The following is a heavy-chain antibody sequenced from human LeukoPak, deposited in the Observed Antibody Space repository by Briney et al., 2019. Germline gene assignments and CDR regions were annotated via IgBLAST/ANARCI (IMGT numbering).Heavy chain of an antibody. CDR1: GGSISSYY. CDR3: ERDKHHHSYGSGYYYYMDV. CDR2: IYYSGST. J-gene: IGHJ6*03. Sequence: SETLSLTCTVSGGSISSYYWSWIRQPPGKGLEWIGYIYYSGSTNYNPSLKGRVTISVDTSNNQFSLKLSTVTAADTAVYYCERDKHHHSYGSGYYYYMDVWGKGTTVTISS. D-gene: IGHD3-10*01. V-gene: IGHV4-59*12.